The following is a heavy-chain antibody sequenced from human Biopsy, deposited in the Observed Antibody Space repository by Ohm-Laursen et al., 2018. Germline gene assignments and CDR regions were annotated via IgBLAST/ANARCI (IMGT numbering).Heavy chain of an antibody. V-gene: IGHV1-24*01. CDR3: AADINVWNVNY. D-gene: IGHD1-1*01. J-gene: IGHJ4*02. CDR2: FAPENGKT. CDR1: GYTLTELS. Sequence: ALVMVSCKVSGYTLTELSMHWVRQAPGRGLEWMGGFAPENGKTIYAQKFQGRVTMTEDTSTDTAYMELSSLRSEDTAVYYYAADINVWNVNYWGQGTQVTVSS.